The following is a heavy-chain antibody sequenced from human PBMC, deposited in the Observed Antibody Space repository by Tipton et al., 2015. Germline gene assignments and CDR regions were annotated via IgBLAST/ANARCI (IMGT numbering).Heavy chain of an antibody. D-gene: IGHD3-16*01. CDR1: NYTFSAFG. J-gene: IGHJ4*02. V-gene: IGHV1-18*01. CDR2: VNPLNGNT. Sequence: QLVQSGAEGKRSGASVTVSCKASNYTFSAFGINWVRQAPGQGLEWMGWVNPLNGNTNLPRKHWARVFLTTDTSTNPVYMELRSLTPDVSAVYYCARDRDDVVWYAIDYWGQGTLVTFSS. CDR3: ARDRDDVVWYAIDY.